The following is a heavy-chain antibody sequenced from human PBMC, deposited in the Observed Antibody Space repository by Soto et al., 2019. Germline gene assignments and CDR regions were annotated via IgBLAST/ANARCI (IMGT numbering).Heavy chain of an antibody. CDR3: ASTVGATKRLGY. CDR2: IYHSGST. D-gene: IGHD1-26*01. CDR1: GGSISSGGYS. Sequence: ASETLSLTCAVSGGSISSGGYSWSWIRQPPGKGLEWIGYIYHSGSTYYNPSLKSRVTISVDRSKNQFSLKLSSVTAADTAVYYCASTVGATKRLGYWGQGTLVTVSS. J-gene: IGHJ4*02. V-gene: IGHV4-30-2*01.